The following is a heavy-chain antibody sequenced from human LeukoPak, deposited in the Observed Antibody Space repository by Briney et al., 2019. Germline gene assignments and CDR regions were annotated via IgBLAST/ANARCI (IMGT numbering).Heavy chain of an antibody. Sequence: GSLRLSCAASGFTFSNYWMSWVRQARGKGLEWVANINQDGSEKYYVDSVKGRFTISRDNARSSLYLQMSSLRVEDTAVYYCARVQGSSGPGIFEYWGQGTLVPVSS. J-gene: IGHJ4*02. CDR1: GFTFSNYW. CDR3: ARVQGSSGPGIFEY. D-gene: IGHD6-19*01. V-gene: IGHV3-7*01. CDR2: INQDGSEK.